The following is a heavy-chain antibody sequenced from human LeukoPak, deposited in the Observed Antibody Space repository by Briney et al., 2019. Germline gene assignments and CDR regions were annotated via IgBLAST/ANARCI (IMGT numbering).Heavy chain of an antibody. Sequence: SGPTLVNPTQTLTLTFTFSGFSLSTNGVGVGWIRQPPGKALEWLALIYWDDDKRYSPSLKSRLTITKDTSKNQVVLTMTNMDPVDTATYYCTRSVTMVRGVIIIPYYFDYWGQGTLVTVSS. CDR3: TRSVTMVRGVIIIPYYFDY. CDR1: GFSLSTNGVG. CDR2: IYWDDDK. V-gene: IGHV2-5*02. D-gene: IGHD3-10*01. J-gene: IGHJ4*02.